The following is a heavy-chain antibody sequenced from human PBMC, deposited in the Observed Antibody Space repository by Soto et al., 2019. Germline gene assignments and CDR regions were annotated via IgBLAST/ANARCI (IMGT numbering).Heavy chain of an antibody. CDR1: GFSFSGFA. CDR3: TRRRYYYYGLDV. Sequence: GGSLRLSCGVSGFSFSGFAVNWVRQAPGKGLEWVGRIRTKASNYATAYGASVKGRFTISRDDSKNTAYLQINSLKIEDTAVYYCTRRRYYYYGLDVWGQGTTVTVSS. CDR2: IRTKASNYAT. J-gene: IGHJ6*02. D-gene: IGHD6-25*01. V-gene: IGHV3-73*01.